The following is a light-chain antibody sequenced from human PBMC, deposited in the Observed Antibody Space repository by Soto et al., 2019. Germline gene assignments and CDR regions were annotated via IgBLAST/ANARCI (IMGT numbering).Light chain of an antibody. CDR2: GIS. CDR1: HTISSSY. Sequence: EILFTQSPGTLSLSPGERATLSCRASHTISSSYLAWYQQKPGKAPRLLMYGISRTATGIPDRFSGGGSGTDFTLTIRRLDPEDFAVYYCQQYGSSPSFGQGTKVDIK. J-gene: IGKJ1*01. V-gene: IGKV3-20*01. CDR3: QQYGSSPS.